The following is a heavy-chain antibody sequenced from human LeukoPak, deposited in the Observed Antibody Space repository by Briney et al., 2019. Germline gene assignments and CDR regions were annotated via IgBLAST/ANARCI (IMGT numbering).Heavy chain of an antibody. CDR2: ITSGSSYI. J-gene: IGHJ4*02. Sequence: GGSLRLSCAASGFTFTSHAMNWFRQALGKGLEWVSSITSGSSYINYADSLKGRLTISRDNAKNLLYLQMSNLRAEDTAVYYCARVPMCGYSYGSDYWGQGTLVTVSS. CDR1: GFTFTSHA. CDR3: ARVPMCGYSYGSDY. D-gene: IGHD5-18*01. V-gene: IGHV3-21*01.